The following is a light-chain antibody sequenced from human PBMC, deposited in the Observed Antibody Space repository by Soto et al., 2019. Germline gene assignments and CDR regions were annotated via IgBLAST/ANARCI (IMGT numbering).Light chain of an antibody. CDR2: WAS. CDR3: QQYYSTLMYT. Sequence: DIVMTQSPDSLAVSLGERATINCKSSQSVLYSSNNKNYLAWYQQKPGQPPKLLIYWASTRESGVPDRFSGGGSGTDVTLTISSLQAEDVAVYYCQQYYSTLMYTFGQGTKLEIK. J-gene: IGKJ2*01. CDR1: QSVLYSSNNKNY. V-gene: IGKV4-1*01.